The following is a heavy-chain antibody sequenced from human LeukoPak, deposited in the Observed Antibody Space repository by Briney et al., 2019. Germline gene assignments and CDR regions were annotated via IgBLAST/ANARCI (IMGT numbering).Heavy chain of an antibody. Sequence: ASVKVSCKASGCTFTGYYMHWVRQAPGQGLEWMGWINPNSGGTNYAQKFQGRVTMTRDTSISTAYMELSRLRSDDTAVYYCARGGYTYGYYYYYMDVWGKGTTVTISS. J-gene: IGHJ6*03. D-gene: IGHD5-18*01. CDR3: ARGGYTYGYYYYYMDV. CDR1: GCTFTGYY. CDR2: INPNSGGT. V-gene: IGHV1-2*02.